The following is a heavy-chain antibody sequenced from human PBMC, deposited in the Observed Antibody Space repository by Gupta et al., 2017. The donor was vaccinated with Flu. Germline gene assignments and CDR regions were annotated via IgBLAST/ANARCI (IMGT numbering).Heavy chain of an antibody. CDR2: IWADGNNK. J-gene: IGHJ3*02. CDR3: VRERGPFDAFDI. Sequence: VRQAPGKGPEWVAVIWADGNNKFYADSVKGRFTMSRDNSKNTLFLQMNSLRAEDTAVYHCVRERGPFDAFDIWGQGTMVTVSS. V-gene: IGHV3-33*01.